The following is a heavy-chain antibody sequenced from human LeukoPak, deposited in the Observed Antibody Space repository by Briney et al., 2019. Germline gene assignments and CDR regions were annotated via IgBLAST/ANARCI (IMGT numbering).Heavy chain of an antibody. CDR3: ASNSGYEKGY. CDR1: GFTFRIYN. CDR2: ITYDGSNK. D-gene: IGHD5-12*01. Sequence: GGSLRLSCAASGFTFRIYNMHWVRQAPGKGLEGVAVITYDGSNKYYSDSVRGRFTISRDNSKNTLYLQMNSLRAEDTAVYYCASNSGYEKGYWGQGTLATVSS. J-gene: IGHJ4*02. V-gene: IGHV3-30*03.